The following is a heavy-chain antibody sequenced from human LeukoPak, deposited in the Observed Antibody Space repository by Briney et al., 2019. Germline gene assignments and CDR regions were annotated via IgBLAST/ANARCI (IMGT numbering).Heavy chain of an antibody. V-gene: IGHV1-69*04. J-gene: IGHJ6*02. CDR1: GGTFSSYA. D-gene: IGHD3-22*01. CDR3: ARVSYYYDSSGYYHSYYYYGMDV. Sequence: SVKVSCKASGGTFSSYAISWVRQAPGQGLEWMGRIIPILGIANYAQKFQGRVTITADKSTSTAYMELSSLRSEDTDVYYCARVSYYYDSSGYYHSYYYYGMDVWGQGTTVTVSS. CDR2: IIPILGIA.